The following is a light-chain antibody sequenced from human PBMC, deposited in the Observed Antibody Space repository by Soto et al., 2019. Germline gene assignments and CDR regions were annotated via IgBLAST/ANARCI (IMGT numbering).Light chain of an antibody. CDR1: SSDIGDYNY. CDR3: SSDAGSNNWV. J-gene: IGLJ3*02. V-gene: IGLV2-8*01. CDR2: EVS. Sequence: QSALTQPPSASGSTGESVTISCTGTSSDIGDYNYVSWYQQHPGKAPKLMIYEVSKRPSGVPDRFSGSKSGNTASLTVSGLQADDEADYYCSSDAGSNNWVFGGGTKVTVL.